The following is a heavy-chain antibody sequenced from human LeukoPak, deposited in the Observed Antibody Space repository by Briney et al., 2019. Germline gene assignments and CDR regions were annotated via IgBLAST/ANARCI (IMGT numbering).Heavy chain of an antibody. CDR2: IKEDGSEK. J-gene: IGHJ4*02. D-gene: IGHD6-6*01. Sequence: GGSLRLSCAASGFTFSSYAMHWVRQAPGKGLEWVANIKEDGSEKYYVDSVTGRFTISRDNAQNSLYLQMNSLRVEDTAVYYCARAHSSSLDYWGQGTLVTVSS. CDR3: ARAHSSSLDY. CDR1: GFTFSSYA. V-gene: IGHV3-7*01.